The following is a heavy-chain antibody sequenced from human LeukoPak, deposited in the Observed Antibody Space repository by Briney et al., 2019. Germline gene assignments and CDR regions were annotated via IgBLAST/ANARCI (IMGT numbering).Heavy chain of an antibody. V-gene: IGHV1-46*03. Sequence: ASVKVSCKASGYTFTSYYMHWVRQAPGQGLEWMGIINPSVGSTSYAQKFQGRVTMTRDTSTSTVYMELSSLRSEDTDVYYCARGPMGRAFDIWGQGTTVTVSS. J-gene: IGHJ3*02. CDR2: INPSVGST. D-gene: IGHD3-10*01. CDR1: GYTFTSYY. CDR3: ARGPMGRAFDI.